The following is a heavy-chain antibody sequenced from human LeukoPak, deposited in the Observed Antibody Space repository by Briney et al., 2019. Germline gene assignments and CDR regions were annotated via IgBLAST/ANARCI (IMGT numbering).Heavy chain of an antibody. Sequence: PSETLSLTCTVSGGSISSSSYYWGWIRQPPGKGLEWIGSIYYSGSTYYNPSLKRRVTISVDTSKNQLSRKLSSVTAADRAVYYCARYSRLYYYGSGSARLDPWGQGTLVTVSS. CDR1: GGSISSSSYY. CDR2: IYYSGST. J-gene: IGHJ5*02. V-gene: IGHV4-39*07. D-gene: IGHD3-10*01. CDR3: ARYSRLYYYGSGSARLDP.